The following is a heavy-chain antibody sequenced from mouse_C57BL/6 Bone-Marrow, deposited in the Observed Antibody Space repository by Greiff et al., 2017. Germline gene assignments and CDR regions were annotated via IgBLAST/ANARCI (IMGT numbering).Heavy chain of an antibody. CDR2: IYPRSGNT. Sequence: VKVVESGAELARPGASVKLSCKASGYTFTSYGISWVKQRTGQGLEWIGEIYPRSGNTYYNEKFKGKATLTADKSSSTAYMELRSLTSEDSAVYFCARGGWLLRVWGQGTTLTVSS. J-gene: IGHJ2*01. CDR3: ARGGWLLRV. CDR1: GYTFTSYG. D-gene: IGHD2-3*01. V-gene: IGHV1-81*01.